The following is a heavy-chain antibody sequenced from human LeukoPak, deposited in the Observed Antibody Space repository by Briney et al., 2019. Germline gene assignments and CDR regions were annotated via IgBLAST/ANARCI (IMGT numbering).Heavy chain of an antibody. CDR1: GYTFTSYV. D-gene: IGHD2-2*01. J-gene: IGHJ4*02. CDR3: ARNLPIVVVPAVSFDY. CDR2: ISAYNGNT. V-gene: IGHV1-18*01. Sequence: ASVKVSCKASGYTFTSYVISWGRQTPGEGLEWMGWISAYNGNTNYAQKRQGRVTLPPDTSPRTAYMEQRSPGSDDTGGYYCARNLPIVVVPAVSFDYWSQARLVTVYS.